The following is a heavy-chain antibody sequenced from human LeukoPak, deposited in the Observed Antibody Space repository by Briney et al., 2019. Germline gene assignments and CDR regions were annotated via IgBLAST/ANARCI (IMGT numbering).Heavy chain of an antibody. V-gene: IGHV3-21*01. CDR1: GFTFSSYS. CDR3: AREYRSSGFSYFDY. D-gene: IGHD6-19*01. Sequence: GGSLRLSCAASGFTFSSYSMNWVRQAPGKGLEWVSSISSSSSYIYYADSVKGRFTISRDNAKNSLYLQMNSLRAEDTAVYYCAREYRSSGFSYFDYWGQGTLVTVSS. J-gene: IGHJ4*02. CDR2: ISSSSSYI.